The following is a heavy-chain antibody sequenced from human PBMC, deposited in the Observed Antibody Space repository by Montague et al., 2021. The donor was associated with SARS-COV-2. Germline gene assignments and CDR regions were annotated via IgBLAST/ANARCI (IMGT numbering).Heavy chain of an antibody. CDR2: ISYDGSNK. D-gene: IGHD6-13*01. Sequence: SLRLSCAASGFTFRSYWMHWVRQAPGKGLEWVAVISYDGSNKYYANSVKGRFTISRDNSKNTLYLQMNSLRAEDTAVYYCARPALESYSKSWYLDYWGQGTLVTVSS. CDR3: ARPALESYSKSWYLDY. CDR1: GFTFRSYW. V-gene: IGHV3-30*03. J-gene: IGHJ4*02.